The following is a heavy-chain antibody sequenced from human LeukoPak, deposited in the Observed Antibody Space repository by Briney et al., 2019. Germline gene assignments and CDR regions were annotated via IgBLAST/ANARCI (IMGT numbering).Heavy chain of an antibody. CDR1: GFTFSRYE. CDR2: ISSSGSTI. J-gene: IGHJ4*02. V-gene: IGHV3-48*03. Sequence: GGSLRLSCAASGFTFSRYEVNWVRQARGEGVEWVSYISSSGSTIYYADSVKGGFTISRDNAQNSLYLQMNSLRAEDTAVYYCARALTFWGQGTLVTVSS. CDR3: ARALTF. D-gene: IGHD2/OR15-2a*01.